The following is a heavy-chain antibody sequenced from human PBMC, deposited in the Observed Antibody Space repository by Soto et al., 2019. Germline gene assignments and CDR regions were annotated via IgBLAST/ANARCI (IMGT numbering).Heavy chain of an antibody. Sequence: PSETLSLTCTVSGGSISSSSYYWGWIRQPPGKGLEWIGSIYYSGSTYYNPSLESRVTISVDTSKNQFSLKLSSVTAADTAVYYCARRLAHYYDSSGYYHLGWFDPWGQGTLVTVSS. CDR2: IYYSGST. J-gene: IGHJ5*02. CDR1: GGSISSSSYY. CDR3: ARRLAHYYDSSGYYHLGWFDP. V-gene: IGHV4-39*01. D-gene: IGHD3-22*01.